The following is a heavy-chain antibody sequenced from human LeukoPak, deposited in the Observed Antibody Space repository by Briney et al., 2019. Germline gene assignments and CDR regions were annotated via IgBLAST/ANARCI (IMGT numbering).Heavy chain of an antibody. D-gene: IGHD5-18*01. CDR1: GGSISSSSYY. Sequence: SETLSLTSTVSGGSISSSSYYWGWLRQPPGKWLEWIGSIYYTGSAYYNPSLKSRVTMSVYTSKNQFSLRLSSVTAADTAVYSCARHPERYSYFDCWGQGALVTVSS. CDR3: ARHPERYSYFDC. J-gene: IGHJ4*02. CDR2: IYYTGSA. V-gene: IGHV4-39*01.